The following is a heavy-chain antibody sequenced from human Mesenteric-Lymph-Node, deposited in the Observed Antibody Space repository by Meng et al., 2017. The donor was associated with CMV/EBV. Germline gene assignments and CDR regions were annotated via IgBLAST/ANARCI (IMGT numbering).Heavy chain of an antibody. D-gene: IGHD3-22*01. CDR1: GFSLSTSGVG. J-gene: IGHJ4*02. CDR2: IYWDDDK. Sequence: QITLKESGTTLVKPTQTLTLTCTFSGFSLSTSGVGVDWIRQPPGKALEWLALIYWDDDKRYNPSLKSRLTITKDTSKNQVVLTMTNMDPVNTATDDCAHRRCDDRNDEYCGQGTLVTVSS. CDR3: AHRRCDDRNDEY. V-gene: IGHV2-5*02.